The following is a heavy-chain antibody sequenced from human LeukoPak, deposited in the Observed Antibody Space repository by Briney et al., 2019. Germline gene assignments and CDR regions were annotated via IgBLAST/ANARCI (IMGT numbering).Heavy chain of an antibody. CDR1: GFTFSSYA. D-gene: IGHD6-13*01. CDR2: ISGSGGST. V-gene: IGHV3-23*01. CDR3: AKEEYSSSGTDWFDL. Sequence: SGGSLRLSCAASGFTFSSYAMSWVRQAPGKGLEWVSAISGSGGSTYYADSVKGRFTISRDNSKNTLYLQMNSLRAEDTAVYYCAKEEYSSSGTDWFDLWGQGTLVTVSS. J-gene: IGHJ5*02.